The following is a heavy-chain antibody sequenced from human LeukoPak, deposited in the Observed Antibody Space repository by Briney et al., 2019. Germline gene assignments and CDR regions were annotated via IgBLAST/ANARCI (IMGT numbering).Heavy chain of an antibody. J-gene: IGHJ4*02. CDR2: INHSGST. Sequence: SETLSLTCAVYGGSCSGYYWSWIRQPPGKGLEWIGEINHSGSTNYNPSLKSRVTISVDTSKNQFSLKLSSVTAADTAVYYCARGAYYYDSSGYYYAYYFDYWGQGTLVTVSS. CDR3: ARGAYYYDSSGYYYAYYFDY. D-gene: IGHD3-22*01. CDR1: GGSCSGYY. V-gene: IGHV4-34*01.